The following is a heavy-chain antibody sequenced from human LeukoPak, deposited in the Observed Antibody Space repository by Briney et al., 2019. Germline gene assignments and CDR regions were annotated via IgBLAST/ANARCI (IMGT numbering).Heavy chain of an antibody. CDR3: TREDYYYASGY. Sequence: PGGSLRLSCAASGFTFTYHYMSWVRQAPGKGLEWVSYISSSGDIIYYADSVKCRFTVSRDNAKKSLSLQMNSLISEDTAVYYCTREDYYYASGYWGQGTLVTVSS. D-gene: IGHD3-10*01. V-gene: IGHV3-11*01. CDR1: GFTFTYHY. J-gene: IGHJ4*02. CDR2: ISSSGDII.